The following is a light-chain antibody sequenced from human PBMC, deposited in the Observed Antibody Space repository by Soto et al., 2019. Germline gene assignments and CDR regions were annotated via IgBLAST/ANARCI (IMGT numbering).Light chain of an antibody. CDR1: RAITTY. J-gene: IGKJ2*01. CDR3: QQSFSTLPT. V-gene: IGKV1-39*01. CDR2: AAS. Sequence: DIQMTQSPSSLPPSFGEKATITCRASRAITTYINWYQQKPGKAPHLLIYAASTLRSGVPSRFSGSGSGTDFTLTISSLQPEDSATYYCQQSFSTLPTFGQGTKLEIK.